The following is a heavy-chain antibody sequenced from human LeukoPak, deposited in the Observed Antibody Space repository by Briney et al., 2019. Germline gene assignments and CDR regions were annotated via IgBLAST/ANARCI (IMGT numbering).Heavy chain of an antibody. V-gene: IGHV4-39*01. D-gene: IGHD3-22*01. Sequence: SETLSLTCTVSGGSISSSSYFWGWIRQPPGKGLEWIGSIYYSGSTYYNPSLESRITISVDTSKNQFSLKLSSVTAADTAVYYCARLDYYDSSGYSNWGQGTLVTVSS. CDR1: GGSISSSSYF. J-gene: IGHJ4*02. CDR2: IYYSGST. CDR3: ARLDYYDSSGYSN.